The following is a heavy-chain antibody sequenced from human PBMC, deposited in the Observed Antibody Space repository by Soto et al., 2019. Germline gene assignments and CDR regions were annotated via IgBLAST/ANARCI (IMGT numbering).Heavy chain of an antibody. CDR1: GYTFTGYY. V-gene: IGHV1-2*04. CDR3: AREGTTVTTGYYYYYMDV. J-gene: IGHJ6*03. CDR2: INPNSGGT. Sequence: ASVKVSCKASGYTFTGYYMHWVRQAPGQGLEWMGWINPNSGGTNYAQKLQGWVTMTRDTSISTAYMELSRLRSDDTAVYYCAREGTTVTTGYYYYYMDVWGKGTTVTVSS. D-gene: IGHD4-17*01.